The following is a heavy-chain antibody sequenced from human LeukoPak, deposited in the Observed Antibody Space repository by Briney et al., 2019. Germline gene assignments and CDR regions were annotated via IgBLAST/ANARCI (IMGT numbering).Heavy chain of an antibody. CDR2: ISTSSSYI. J-gene: IGHJ4*02. V-gene: IGHV3-21*04. CDR1: GFTLSRYS. D-gene: IGHD1-26*01. Sequence: GGSLRLSCAASGFTLSRYSMNWVRQAPGKGLEWVSSISTSSSYIYYADSVKGRFTISRDNAKNSLYLQMNSLRAEDTAVYYCARGPRVGATTLFVWGQGTLVTVSS. CDR3: ARGPRVGATTLFV.